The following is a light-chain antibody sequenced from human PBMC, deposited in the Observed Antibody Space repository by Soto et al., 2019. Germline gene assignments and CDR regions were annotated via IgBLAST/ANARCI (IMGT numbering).Light chain of an antibody. CDR2: DVS. J-gene: IGKJ1*01. CDR1: QDINNF. CDR3: QQYDSFSVT. Sequence: DIQMTQSPSSLPASVGDRVTITCQASQDINNFLNWYQQKPGKAPKLLIYDVSNLEAGVPSRFSGSASGAHFTFTITSLQPEDFATYYCQQYDSFSVTFGQGTKVEIK. V-gene: IGKV1-33*01.